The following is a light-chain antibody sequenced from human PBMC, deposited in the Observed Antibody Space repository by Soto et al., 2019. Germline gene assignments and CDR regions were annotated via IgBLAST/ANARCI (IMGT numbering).Light chain of an antibody. CDR3: QQSFSTPYT. J-gene: IGKJ2*01. Sequence: DIQMTQSPSSLSASVGDRVSIPCRASQNIKNYLNWYLQRPGKAPKLLIYAASTLQSGVPSRFNGSGSGTHFTLTISSLQPEDFATYHCQQSFSTPYTFGQGTKLEI. CDR2: AAS. CDR1: QNIKNY. V-gene: IGKV1-39*01.